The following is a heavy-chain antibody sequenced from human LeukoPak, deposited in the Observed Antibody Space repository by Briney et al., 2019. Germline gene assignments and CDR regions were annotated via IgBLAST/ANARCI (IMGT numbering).Heavy chain of an antibody. D-gene: IGHD5-18*01. CDR3: AKDRVDTAIGIHYYYYGMDV. J-gene: IGHJ6*02. CDR2: ISYDGSNK. Sequence: GGSLRLSCAASGFTFSSYGMHWVRQAPGKGLEWVAVISYDGSNKYYADSVKGRSTISRDNSKNTLYLQMNSLRAEDTAVYYCAKDRVDTAIGIHYYYYGMDVWGQGTTVTVSS. V-gene: IGHV3-30*18. CDR1: GFTFSSYG.